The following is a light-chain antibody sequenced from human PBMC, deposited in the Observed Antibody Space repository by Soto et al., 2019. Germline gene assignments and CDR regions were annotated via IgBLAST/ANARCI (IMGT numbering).Light chain of an antibody. CDR2: GAS. V-gene: IGKV3-20*01. Sequence: EIVMTQSPATLSVSPGASAPLYCRASQSVSSNLAWYQQKPGQAPRLLIYGASNRATGIPDRFSGSGSGTDFTLTISRLEPEDFAVYYCQQYGSSGTFGQGTKV. J-gene: IGKJ1*01. CDR1: QSVSSN. CDR3: QQYGSSGT.